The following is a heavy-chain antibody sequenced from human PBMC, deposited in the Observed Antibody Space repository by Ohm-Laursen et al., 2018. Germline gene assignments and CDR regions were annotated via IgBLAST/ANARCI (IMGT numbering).Heavy chain of an antibody. CDR3: ARLSSGWSY. D-gene: IGHD6-19*01. Sequence: SLRLSCAASGFTFSTYWMSWVRQAPGKGLEWVAVIKEDGSEKKYVDSVKGRFTISRDNAENSLYLQMNSLRAEDTAVYYCARLSSGWSYWGQGTLVTVSS. V-gene: IGHV3-7*01. CDR1: GFTFSTYW. J-gene: IGHJ4*02. CDR2: IKEDGSEK.